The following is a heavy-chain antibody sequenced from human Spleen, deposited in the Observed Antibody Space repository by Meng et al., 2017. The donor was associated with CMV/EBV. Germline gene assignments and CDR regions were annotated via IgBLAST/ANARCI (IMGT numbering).Heavy chain of an antibody. CDR3: ATRHSSGWCFDF. CDR1: GGTFNSYG. CDR2: IIPIFNTP. J-gene: IGHJ4*02. D-gene: IGHD6-19*01. V-gene: IGHV1-69*05. Sequence: KASGGTFNSYGFTWVRQAPGQGLQWMGGIIPIFNTPNYAQNFQGRVTITTDESTNTAYMELNSLRSEDTAVYYCATRHSSGWCFDFWGQGTLVTVSS.